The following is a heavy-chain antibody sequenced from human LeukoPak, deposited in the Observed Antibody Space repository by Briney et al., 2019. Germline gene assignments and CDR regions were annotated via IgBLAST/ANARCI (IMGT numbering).Heavy chain of an antibody. V-gene: IGHV4-34*01. Sequence: SETLSLTCAVYGGSFSDYYWTCSRQPPGKGLGWSGEVQPSGSTDYNPSLASRVTISLDTSKNQFSLKPSSVTDADTAVYYRARGTDAYKCGRDWGQGTLVTVSS. J-gene: IGHJ4*02. CDR3: ARGTDAYKCGRD. CDR1: GGSFSDYY. CDR2: VQPSGST. D-gene: IGHD5-24*01.